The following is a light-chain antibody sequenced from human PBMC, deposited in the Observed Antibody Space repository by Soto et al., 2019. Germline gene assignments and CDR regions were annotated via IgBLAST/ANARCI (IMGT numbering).Light chain of an antibody. CDR2: LEGSGSY. V-gene: IGLV4-60*02. J-gene: IGLJ2*01. CDR3: ETWDSNTRV. CDR1: SGHSSYI. Sequence: QSVLTQSSSASASLGSSVKLTCTLSSGHSSYIIAWHHQQPGKAPRYLMKLEGSGSYNKGSGVPDRFSGSSSGADRYLTISILQFEDVANYYCETWDSNTRVFGGGTQLTVL.